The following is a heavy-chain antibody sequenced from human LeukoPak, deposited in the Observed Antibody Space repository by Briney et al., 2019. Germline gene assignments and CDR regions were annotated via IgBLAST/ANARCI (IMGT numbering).Heavy chain of an antibody. V-gene: IGHV3-7*01. J-gene: IGHJ4*02. CDR2: IKQDGSEK. CDR1: GFTSSSYW. D-gene: IGHD2-15*01. Sequence: GGSLRLSCAASGFTSSSYWMSWVRQAPGKGLEWVANIKQDGSEKYYVDSVEGRFTISRDNAKNSLYLQMNSLRAEDTAVYYCARPRFKLAPSDYWGQGTLVTVSS. CDR3: ARPRFKLAPSDY.